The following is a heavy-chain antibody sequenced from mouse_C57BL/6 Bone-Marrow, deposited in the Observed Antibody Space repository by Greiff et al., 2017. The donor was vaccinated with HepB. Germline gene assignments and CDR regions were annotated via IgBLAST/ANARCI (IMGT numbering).Heavy chain of an antibody. J-gene: IGHJ4*01. D-gene: IGHD1-1*01. Sequence: VQLQQPGAELVMPGASVKLSCKASGYTFTSYWMHWVKQRPGQGLEWIGEIDPSDSYTNYKQKFKGKSTLTVDKYSSTAYMQLSSLTSEDSAVYYCARPITTVVAPYAMDYWGQGTSVTVSS. CDR3: ARPITTVVAPYAMDY. CDR1: GYTFTSYW. CDR2: IDPSDSYT. V-gene: IGHV1-69*01.